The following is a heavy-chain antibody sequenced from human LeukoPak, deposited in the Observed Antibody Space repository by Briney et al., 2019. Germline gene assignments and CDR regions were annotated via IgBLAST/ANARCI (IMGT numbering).Heavy chain of an antibody. CDR3: ARDTPTSY. Sequence: PGGSLRLSCVASGFTFTDHPMNWVRQAPGKGLEWVAIIWSDGSNKYNADSVKGRFTISRDNSKNTLYLQMNSLRAEDTAVYYCARDTPTSYWGQGTLVTVSS. CDR1: GFTFTDHP. J-gene: IGHJ4*02. V-gene: IGHV3-33*08. CDR2: IWSDGSNK.